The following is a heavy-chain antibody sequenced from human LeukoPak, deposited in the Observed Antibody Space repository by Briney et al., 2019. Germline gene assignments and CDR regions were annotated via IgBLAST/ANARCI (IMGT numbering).Heavy chain of an antibody. J-gene: IGHJ2*01. CDR1: GYTFTSYG. D-gene: IGHD2-15*01. CDR3: ARVALGSWYFDL. Sequence: ASVKVSCKASGYTFTSYGLTWVRQAPGQGLEWMGWISAYNGHTKYPQKLQGRVTMTTDTSTSTAYMELRSLRSDDTAVYHCARVALGSWYFDLWGRGTLVTVSS. V-gene: IGHV1-18*01. CDR2: ISAYNGHT.